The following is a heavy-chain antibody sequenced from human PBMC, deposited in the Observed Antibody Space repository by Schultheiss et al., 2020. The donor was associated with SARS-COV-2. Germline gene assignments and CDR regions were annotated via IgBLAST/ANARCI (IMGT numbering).Heavy chain of an antibody. CDR1: GGSIRSGESY. D-gene: IGHD1-26*01. Sequence: SQTLSLTCTVSGGSIRSGESYWSWIRQSPGKGLEWIGYIYYSGSTYYNPSLKSRVTISVDTSKNQFSLKLSSVTAADTALYYCAGSYSGGFDNWGQGTLVTVSS. V-gene: IGHV4-30-4*01. CDR2: IYYSGST. CDR3: AGSYSGGFDN. J-gene: IGHJ4*02.